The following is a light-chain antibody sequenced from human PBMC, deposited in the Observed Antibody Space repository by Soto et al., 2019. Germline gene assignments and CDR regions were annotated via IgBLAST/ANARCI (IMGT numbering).Light chain of an antibody. J-gene: IGKJ5*01. V-gene: IGKV3-11*01. CDR2: DAS. CDR1: QSVSNY. CDR3: QQRSNWPPFT. Sequence: EIVWTQSPATLSLSPGERATLSCRASQSVSNYLAWYQKKPGQAPRLPIYDASNRATDIPARFSGSGSGTDFTLTISSLEPEDFAVYYCQQRSNWPPFTFGQGTRLEIK.